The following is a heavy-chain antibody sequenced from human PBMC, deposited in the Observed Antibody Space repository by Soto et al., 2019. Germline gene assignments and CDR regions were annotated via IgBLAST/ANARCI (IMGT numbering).Heavy chain of an antibody. Sequence: GATLPVSWKASVYTFTSDCITCVRPAPGQGLEVMGWISAYNVHTNSAQKLQGRVTTTTDTSTSTAYMELRSLRSDDTAVYYCARFGVYCSGGRCYSYNWFDPWGQGTLVTV. J-gene: IGHJ5*02. D-gene: IGHD2-15*01. V-gene: IGHV1-18*04. CDR2: ISAYNVHT. CDR1: VYTFTSDC. CDR3: ARFGVYCSGGRCYSYNWFDP.